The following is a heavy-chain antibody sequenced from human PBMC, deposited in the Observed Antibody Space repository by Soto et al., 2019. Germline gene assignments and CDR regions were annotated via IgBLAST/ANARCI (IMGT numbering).Heavy chain of an antibody. CDR1: GFTFSSYS. J-gene: IGHJ4*02. CDR2: ISSSSSYI. CDR3: ARAPGTGVLIFDY. V-gene: IGHV3-21*01. D-gene: IGHD3-10*01. Sequence: LRLSCAASGFTFSSYSMNWVRQAPGKGLEWVSSISSSSSYIYYADSVKGRFTISRDNAKNSLYLQMNSLRAEDTAVYYCARAPGTGVLIFDYWGQGTLVTVSS.